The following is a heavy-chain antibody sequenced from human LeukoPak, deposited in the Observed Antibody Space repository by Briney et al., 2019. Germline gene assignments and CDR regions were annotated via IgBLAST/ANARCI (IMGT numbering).Heavy chain of an antibody. Sequence: ASVKVSCKASGYTFTSHGISWVRQAPGQGLEWMGWISAYNGNTNYAQKLQGRVTMTTDTSTSTAYMELRSLRSDDTAVYYCARSSYYYGSGSYYDDYWGQGTLVTVSS. CDR1: GYTFTSHG. CDR3: ARSSYYYGSGSYYDDY. J-gene: IGHJ4*02. V-gene: IGHV1-18*01. D-gene: IGHD3-10*01. CDR2: ISAYNGNT.